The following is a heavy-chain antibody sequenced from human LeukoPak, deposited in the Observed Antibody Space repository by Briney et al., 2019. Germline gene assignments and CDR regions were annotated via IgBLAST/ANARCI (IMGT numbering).Heavy chain of an antibody. CDR1: GFTFSSYA. J-gene: IGHJ5*02. V-gene: IGHV3-23*01. Sequence: GGSLRLSCAASGFTFSSYAMSWVRQAPGKGLEWVSAISGSGGSTYYADSVKGRFTISRDNSKNTLYLQMHSLRAEDTAVYYCAKGVTTVAAAGTNWFDPWGQGTLVTVSS. CDR3: AKGVTTVAAAGTNWFDP. CDR2: ISGSGGST. D-gene: IGHD6-13*01.